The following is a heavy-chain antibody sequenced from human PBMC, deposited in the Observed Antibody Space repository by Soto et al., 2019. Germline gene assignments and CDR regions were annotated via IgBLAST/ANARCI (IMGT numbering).Heavy chain of an antibody. Sequence: QVQLVQSGAEVKKPGSSVKVSCKASGGTFSSYTISWVRQAPGQGLEWMGRIIPILGIANYAQKFQGRVTITADKSTSTDYMELSSLRAEDTAVYYCARLTVRSSWCDPWGQGTLVTVSS. CDR3: ARLTVRSSWCDP. D-gene: IGHD4-17*01. CDR1: GGTFSSYT. V-gene: IGHV1-69*02. J-gene: IGHJ5*02. CDR2: IIPILGIA.